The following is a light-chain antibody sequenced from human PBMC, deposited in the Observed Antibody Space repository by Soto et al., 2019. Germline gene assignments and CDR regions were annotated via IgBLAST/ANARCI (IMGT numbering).Light chain of an antibody. CDR3: QQYNSYDMWS. J-gene: IGKJ1*01. V-gene: IGKV1-5*01. CDR2: GAS. Sequence: DIQMTQSPSTLSASVGDRVTITCRASQGISKWLAWYQQKPGKAPKLLIDGASSLENGVPSRFRGSGSGTEFTLTISSLQPDDFATYFCQQYNSYDMWSFGQGTKVDLK. CDR1: QGISKW.